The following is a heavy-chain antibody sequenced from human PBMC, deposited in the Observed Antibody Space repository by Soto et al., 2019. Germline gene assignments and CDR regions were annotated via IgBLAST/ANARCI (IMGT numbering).Heavy chain of an antibody. CDR1: GFTFSSYA. CDR2: ISYDGSNK. CDR3: VRDGRQYYYGIDV. V-gene: IGHV3-30-3*01. Sequence: QVQLVESGGGVVQPGRSLRLSCAASGFTFSSYAMHWVRQAPGKGLEWVAVISYDGSNKYYADSVKGRFTISRDNSKNTLYLQMNSLRAEDTAVYYCVRDGRQYYYGIDVWGQGTTVTVSS. J-gene: IGHJ6*02.